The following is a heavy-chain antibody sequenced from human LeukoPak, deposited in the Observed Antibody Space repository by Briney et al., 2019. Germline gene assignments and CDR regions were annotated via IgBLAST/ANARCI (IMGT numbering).Heavy chain of an antibody. V-gene: IGHV3-9*01. CDR3: AKDLGSAITSALVLDV. CDR1: GFTFDDYA. J-gene: IGHJ6*02. CDR2: ITWNRDKI. Sequence: GGSLRLSCTVSGFTFDDYAMHWVRHTPGKGLEWVSGITWNRDKIGYGDSVKGRFTISRDNVKNVLYLQMNSLRPGDTALYYCAKDLGSAITSALVLDVWGQGTTVIVS. D-gene: IGHD2-15*01.